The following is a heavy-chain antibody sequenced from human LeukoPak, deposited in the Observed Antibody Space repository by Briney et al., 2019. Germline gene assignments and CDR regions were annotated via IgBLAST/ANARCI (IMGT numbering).Heavy chain of an antibody. Sequence: GGSLRLSCAASGFTFNSYAMSWVRQAPGRGLEWVSGISGSVGNTYYADSVKGRFTISRDNAKNSLYLQMNSLRTDDTAVYYCARGRGSWYGVYFDYWGQGTLVTVSS. CDR1: GFTFNSYA. D-gene: IGHD6-13*01. J-gene: IGHJ4*02. CDR2: ISGSVGNT. CDR3: ARGRGSWYGVYFDY. V-gene: IGHV3-23*01.